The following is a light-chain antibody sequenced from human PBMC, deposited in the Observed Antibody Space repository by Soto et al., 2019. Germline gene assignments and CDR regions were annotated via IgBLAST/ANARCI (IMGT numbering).Light chain of an antibody. CDR1: QSISRY. J-gene: IGKJ5*01. CDR2: GAS. Sequence: EIVLTQSPGTLSLSPGERTTLSCRASQSISRYLAWYQQKPGQGPRLLIYGASSRATGTPDRFSGSKSGTDFTLTIRGLEPEDAAVYYCQQYGSSPITFGQGTRLEIK. CDR3: QQYGSSPIT. V-gene: IGKV3-20*01.